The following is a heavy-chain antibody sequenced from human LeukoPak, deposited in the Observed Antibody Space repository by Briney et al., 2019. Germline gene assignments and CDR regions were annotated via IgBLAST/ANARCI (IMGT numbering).Heavy chain of an antibody. CDR2: IIPIFGTA. D-gene: IGHD3-22*01. V-gene: IGHV1-69*05. CDR3: ARTALWGSYDSSGYYYGNIDY. CDR1: VGTFSSYA. Sequence: TSVKVSCKASVGTFSSYAISWVRQAPGQGLEWMGGIIPIFGTANYAQKFQGRVTITTDESTSTAYMELSSLRSEDTAVYYCARTALWGSYDSSGYYYGNIDYWGQGTLVTVSS. J-gene: IGHJ4*02.